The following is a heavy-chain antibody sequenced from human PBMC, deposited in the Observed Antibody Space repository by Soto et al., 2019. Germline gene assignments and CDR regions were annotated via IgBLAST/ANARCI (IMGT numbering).Heavy chain of an antibody. CDR1: GFTFSSYW. J-gene: IGHJ4*02. V-gene: IGHV3-74*01. CDR3: AREYYSNPGITMIVVASYGTDY. D-gene: IGHD3-22*01. Sequence: PGGSLRLSCAASGFTFSSYWMHWVRQAPGKGLVWVSRINSDGSSTSYADSVKGRFTISRDNSKNTLYLQMNSLRAEDTAVYYCAREYYSNPGITMIVVASYGTDYWGQGTLVTVSS. CDR2: INSDGSST.